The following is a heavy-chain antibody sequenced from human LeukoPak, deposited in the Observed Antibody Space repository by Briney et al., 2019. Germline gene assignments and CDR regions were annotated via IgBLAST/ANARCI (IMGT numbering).Heavy chain of an antibody. CDR3: VRVMYSSNSAPFDY. CDR1: GGSISSYY. J-gene: IGHJ4*02. V-gene: IGHV4-4*07. D-gene: IGHD6-13*01. Sequence: SETLSLTCTVSGGSISSYYWSWIRQPAGKGLEWIGRIYTSGSTNYNPSLKSRVTMSVDTSKYQFSLNLSSVTAADTAVYYCVRVMYSSNSAPFDYWGQGTLVTVSS. CDR2: IYTSGST.